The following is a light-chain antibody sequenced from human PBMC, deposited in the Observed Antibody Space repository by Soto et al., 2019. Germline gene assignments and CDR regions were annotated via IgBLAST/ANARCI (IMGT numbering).Light chain of an antibody. CDR1: TSNIGAGYE. J-gene: IGLJ2*01. V-gene: IGLV1-40*01. Sequence: QSVLTQPPSVSGAPGQRVTISCTGSTSNIGAGYEVHWYQQLPGTAPKLLVSGHNIRPSGVSNRFSGSKSGNTASLTISGLQAEDEADYYCSSYTSSITRVVFGGGTKLTVL. CDR3: SSYTSSITRVV. CDR2: GHN.